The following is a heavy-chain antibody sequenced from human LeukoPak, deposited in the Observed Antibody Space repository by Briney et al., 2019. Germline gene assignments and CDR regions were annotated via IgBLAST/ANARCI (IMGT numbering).Heavy chain of an antibody. CDR3: ARDLDSYYFYGMDV. V-gene: IGHV1-69*04. CDR2: INPFRVIV. Sequence: SVNVSCKASGGTFSSYAISWVRQAPGQGLEWMGRINPFRVIVNYAQKFQGRVTITADRSTNTAYMELSSLRFEDTAVYYCARDLDSYYFYGMDVWGQGTTVTVSS. J-gene: IGHJ6*02. CDR1: GGTFSSYA.